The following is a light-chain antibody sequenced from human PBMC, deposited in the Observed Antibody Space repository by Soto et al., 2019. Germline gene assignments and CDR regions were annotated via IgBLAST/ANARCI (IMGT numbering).Light chain of an antibody. CDR3: QHRSNWRGT. CDR1: QSVGIF. J-gene: IGKJ3*01. Sequence: EIVLTQSPATLSLSPGESATLSCRASQSVGIFLAWYQQKSGQTPRLLIYDASNRAPGIPARFSGSGSGTDFTLTISSLEPEDFAVYYCQHRSNWRGTFGPGTKVDIK. V-gene: IGKV3-11*01. CDR2: DAS.